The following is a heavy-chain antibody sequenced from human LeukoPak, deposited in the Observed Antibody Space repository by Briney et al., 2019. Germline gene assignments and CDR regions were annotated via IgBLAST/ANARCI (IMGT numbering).Heavy chain of an antibody. Sequence: AGGSLRLSCAASGFTFSSYAMHWVRQAPGKGLEWVAVISYDGSNKYYADSVKGRFTISRDDSKDTLYLQMNSLRAEDTAVYYCARDQGGPGVYYYYRDVWGKGTTVTVSS. CDR1: GFTFSSYA. CDR3: ARDQGGPGVYYYYRDV. CDR2: ISYDGSNK. D-gene: IGHD3-10*01. V-gene: IGHV3-30-3*01. J-gene: IGHJ6*03.